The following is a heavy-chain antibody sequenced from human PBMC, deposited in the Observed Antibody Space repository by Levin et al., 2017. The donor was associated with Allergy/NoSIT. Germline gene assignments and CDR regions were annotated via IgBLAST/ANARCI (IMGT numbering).Heavy chain of an antibody. Sequence: GESLKISCAASGFTFSSSGIHWVRQAPGKGLEWVAVIWYDGTKTYYADSVKGRFTISRDNSKNTLYLQMNSLRAEDTAVYYCARDKLGQFDYWGQGTLVTVSS. CDR2: IWYDGTKT. CDR1: GFTFSSSG. J-gene: IGHJ4*02. D-gene: IGHD1/OR15-1a*01. V-gene: IGHV3-33*01. CDR3: ARDKLGQFDY.